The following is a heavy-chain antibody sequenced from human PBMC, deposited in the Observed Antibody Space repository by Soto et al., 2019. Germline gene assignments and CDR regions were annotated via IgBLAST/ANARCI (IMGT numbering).Heavy chain of an antibody. CDR2: ISYDGSSK. CDR1: GFTFSSHA. J-gene: IGHJ5*02. D-gene: IGHD3-22*01. V-gene: IGHV3-30-3*01. CDR3: ARVFITLIALNWLDP. Sequence: PGGSLRLSCAASGFTFSSHAMHWVRQAPGKGLEWVALISYDGSSKYYADSVRGRFTISRDNSKNTLYLQMNSLRTEDTAIYYCARVFITLIALNWLDPWGQGTLVTVSS.